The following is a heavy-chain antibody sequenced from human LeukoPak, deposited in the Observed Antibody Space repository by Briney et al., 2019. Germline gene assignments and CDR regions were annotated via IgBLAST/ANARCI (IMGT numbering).Heavy chain of an antibody. D-gene: IGHD6-19*01. V-gene: IGHV3-23*01. CDR3: ARDWSSGGVDY. Sequence: GGSLRLSCAASGFTFSSYAMSWVRQAPGKGLEWVSAIRGSGGTTYYADSVKGRFTISRDNSKNTLYLQMNSLRAEDTAVYYCARDWSSGGVDYWGQGTLVTVSS. CDR1: GFTFSSYA. J-gene: IGHJ4*02. CDR2: IRGSGGTT.